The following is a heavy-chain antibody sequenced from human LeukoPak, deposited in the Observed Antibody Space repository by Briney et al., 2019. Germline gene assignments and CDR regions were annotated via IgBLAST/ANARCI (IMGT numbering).Heavy chain of an antibody. CDR3: TTRADSSKWYWV. V-gene: IGHV3-15*01. J-gene: IGHJ4*02. Sequence: GGSLRLSCAASGFTFSNAWMSWVRQAPGKGLEWVGRIKSKTDGGTTDYAAPVKGRFTISRDDSKNTLYLQMNSLKTEDTAVYYCTTRADSSKWYWVWGQGTLVTVSS. CDR2: IKSKTDGGTT. CDR1: GFTFSNAW. D-gene: IGHD6-13*01.